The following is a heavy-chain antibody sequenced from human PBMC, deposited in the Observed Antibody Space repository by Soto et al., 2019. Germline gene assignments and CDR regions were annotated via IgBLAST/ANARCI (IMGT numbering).Heavy chain of an antibody. J-gene: IGHJ6*02. Sequence: GASVKVSCKASGGTFSSYAISWVRQAPGQGLEWMGGIIPIFGTANYAQKFQGRVTITADESTSTAYMELSSLRSEDTAVYYCASSFGSGGSCYGDYSCRYYYYYYCMDFWCPGITVTVFS. V-gene: IGHV1-69*13. CDR3: ASSFGSGGSCYGDYSCRYYYYYYCMDF. CDR2: IIPIFGTA. CDR1: GGTFSSYA. D-gene: IGHD2-15*01.